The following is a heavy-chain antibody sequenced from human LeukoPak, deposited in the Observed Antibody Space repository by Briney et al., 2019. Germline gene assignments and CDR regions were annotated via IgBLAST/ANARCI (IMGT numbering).Heavy chain of an antibody. V-gene: IGHV4-59*08. CDR1: GGSISSYY. CDR3: ARRLVAATSVIFDP. CDR2: IYYSGST. J-gene: IGHJ5*02. Sequence: SGTLSLTCTVSGGSISSYYWSWIRQPPGKGLEWIGYIYYSGSTNYNPSLKSRVTISVDTSKNQFSLKLSSVTAADTAVYYCARRLVAATSVIFDPWGQGTLVTVSS. D-gene: IGHD2-15*01.